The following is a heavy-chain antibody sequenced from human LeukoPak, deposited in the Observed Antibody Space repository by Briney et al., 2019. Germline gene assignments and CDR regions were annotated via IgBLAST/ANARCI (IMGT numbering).Heavy chain of an antibody. D-gene: IGHD4-17*01. CDR3: ARDQRRDYGDYGGIDY. J-gene: IGHJ4*02. CDR1: GYTFTGYY. Sequence: ASVKVSCKASGYTFTGYYMHWVRQASGQGLEWMGWINPNSGGTNYAQKFQGRVTMTRDTSISTAYMELSRPRSDDTAVYYCARDQRRDYGDYGGIDYWGQGTLVTVSS. V-gene: IGHV1-2*02. CDR2: INPNSGGT.